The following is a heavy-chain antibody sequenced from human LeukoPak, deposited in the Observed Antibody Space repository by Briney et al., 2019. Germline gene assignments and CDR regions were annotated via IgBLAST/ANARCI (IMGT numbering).Heavy chain of an antibody. D-gene: IGHD2-2*01. V-gene: IGHV3-7*01. CDR1: GFTFSRSW. J-gene: IGHJ4*02. CDR3: AKVGSSTDFDY. Sequence: PGESLRLSCAASGFTFSRSWVTWVRQAPGKGLEWVASINQDGSEKYYVDSVKGRFTISRDNAKNSLSLQMNSLGAEDTAVYYCAKVGSSTDFDYWGQGTLVTVSS. CDR2: INQDGSEK.